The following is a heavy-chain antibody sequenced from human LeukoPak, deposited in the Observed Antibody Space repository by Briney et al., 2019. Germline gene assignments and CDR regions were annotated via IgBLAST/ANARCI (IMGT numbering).Heavy chain of an antibody. Sequence: GESLKISCKGSGYSFTSYWIGWVRQMPGKGLEWMGIIYPGDSDTRYRPSFQGQVTISADKSISTAYLQWSSLKASDTAMYYCARHGVAATPGNAFDIWGQGTMVTVSS. CDR3: ARHGVAATPGNAFDI. V-gene: IGHV5-51*01. CDR1: GYSFTSYW. D-gene: IGHD2-15*01. CDR2: IYPGDSDT. J-gene: IGHJ3*02.